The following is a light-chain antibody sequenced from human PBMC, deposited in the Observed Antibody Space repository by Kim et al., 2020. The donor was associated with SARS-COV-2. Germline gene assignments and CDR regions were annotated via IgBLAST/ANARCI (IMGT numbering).Light chain of an antibody. Sequence: SYELTQPPSVSVSPGQTATITCSGDRLGDKYACWYQQKPGQSPVLIIYRDNKRPSGISERISASNSGNTATLTISGTQAIDEADYYCQVWDINTAVFGGG. V-gene: IGLV3-1*01. CDR2: RDN. CDR1: RLGDKY. CDR3: QVWDINTAV. J-gene: IGLJ3*02.